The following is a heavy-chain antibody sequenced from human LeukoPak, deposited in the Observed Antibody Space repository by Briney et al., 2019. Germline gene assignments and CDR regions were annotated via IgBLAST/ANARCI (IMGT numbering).Heavy chain of an antibody. CDR1: GYTFISYA. V-gene: IGHV1-3*01. J-gene: IGHJ4*02. CDR2: INAGNGNT. CDR3: ARVGSGGWSNDY. D-gene: IGHD6-19*01. Sequence: ASVKVSCKASGYTFISYAMHWVRQAPGQRLEWMGWINAGNGNTKYSQKFQGRVTITRDTSASTAYMELSSLRSEDTAVYYCARVGSGGWSNDYWGQGTLVTVSS.